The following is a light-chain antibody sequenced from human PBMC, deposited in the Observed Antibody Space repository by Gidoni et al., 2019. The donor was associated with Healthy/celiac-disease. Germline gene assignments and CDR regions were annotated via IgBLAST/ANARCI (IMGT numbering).Light chain of an antibody. J-gene: IGLJ3*02. V-gene: IGLV2-23*01. CDR2: EGS. Sequence: QSALTQPASVSGSPGQPITISCTGTSSDVGRYNLVSWYQQHPGKAPKLMIYEGSKRPSGVSNRFSGSKSGNTASLTISGLQAEDEADYYCCSYAGSSTSWVFGGGTKLTVL. CDR3: CSYAGSSTSWV. CDR1: SSDVGRYNL.